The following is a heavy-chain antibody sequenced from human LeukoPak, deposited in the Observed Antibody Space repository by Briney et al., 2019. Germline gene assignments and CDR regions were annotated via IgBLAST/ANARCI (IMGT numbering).Heavy chain of an antibody. J-gene: IGHJ3*02. CDR1: GFTFSSYG. D-gene: IGHD4-23*01. CDR3: AKDDYGGNSFQGDAFDI. CDR2: IRYDGSNK. Sequence: GRSLRLSCAASGFTFSSYGMHWVRQAPGKGLEWVAFIRYDGSNKYYADSVKGRFTISRDNSKNTLYLQMNSLRAEDTAVYYCAKDDYGGNSFQGDAFDIWGQGTMVTVSS. V-gene: IGHV3-30*02.